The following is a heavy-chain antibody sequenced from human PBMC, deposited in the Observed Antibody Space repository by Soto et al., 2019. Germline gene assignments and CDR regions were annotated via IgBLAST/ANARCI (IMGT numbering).Heavy chain of an antibody. V-gene: IGHV5-51*01. CDR3: ARQSGMDV. D-gene: IGHD5-12*01. Sequence: PGESLKISCKTSGYNFAGYWIGWVRQMPGKGLEWLGIIFPGDSDTKYSPSFQGQVIISADKSIRTAYLQWSSLKASDTAIYYCARQSGMDVWGQGTTVNVS. CDR1: GYNFAGYW. J-gene: IGHJ6*02. CDR2: IFPGDSDT.